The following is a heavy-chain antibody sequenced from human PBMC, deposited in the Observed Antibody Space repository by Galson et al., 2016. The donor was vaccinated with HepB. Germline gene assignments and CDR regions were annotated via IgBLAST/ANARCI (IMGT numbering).Heavy chain of an antibody. J-gene: IGHJ4*02. V-gene: IGHV5-51*01. CDR2: IYCGDSDT. D-gene: IGHD2/OR15-2a*01. CDR1: GYKFTNYW. Sequence: QSGAEVKKPGESLKISCKGSGYKFTNYWIAWVRQMPGKGLEWMGIIYCGDSDTRYSPSFQGQVTISADKSINTAYLQWSSLKASDTAMYYWARRGYSTTGDDDYWGQGTLVTGSS. CDR3: ARRGYSTTGDDDY.